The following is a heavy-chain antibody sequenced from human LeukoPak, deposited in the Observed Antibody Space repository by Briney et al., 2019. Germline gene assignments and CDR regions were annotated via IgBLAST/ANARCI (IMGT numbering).Heavy chain of an antibody. D-gene: IGHD6-6*01. CDR2: ISGSGGST. J-gene: IGHJ4*02. Sequence: GGSLRLSCAASGFTFSSYAMSWVRQAPGKGLEWVSAISGSGGSTYYADSVKRRFTISRDNSKNTLYLQMSSLRAEETVIYYCAKVVREQLAFSFDYWGPGAMVTGSS. CDR1: GFTFSSYA. CDR3: AKVVREQLAFSFDY. V-gene: IGHV3-23*01.